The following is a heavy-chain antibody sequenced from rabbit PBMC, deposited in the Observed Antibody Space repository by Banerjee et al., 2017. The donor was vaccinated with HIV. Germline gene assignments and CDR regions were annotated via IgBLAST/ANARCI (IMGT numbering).Heavy chain of an antibody. CDR1: GFSFNNNYY. D-gene: IGHD8-1*01. J-gene: IGHJ4*01. Sequence: QSLVESGGGLVQPEGSLTLTCTASGFSFNNNYYMCWVRQAPGKGLEWIACIGAGSSGSTYYASWAKGRFTISKTSSTTVTLQMTSLTAADTATYFCARRDYGGDSYSKLWGPGTLVTVS. CDR3: ARRDYGGDSYSKL. V-gene: IGHV1S40*01. CDR2: IGAGSSGST.